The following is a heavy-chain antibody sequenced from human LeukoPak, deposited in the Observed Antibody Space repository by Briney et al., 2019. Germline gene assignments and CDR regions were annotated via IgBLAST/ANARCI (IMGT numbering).Heavy chain of an antibody. CDR2: ISSSSSYI. V-gene: IGHV3-21*01. CDR1: GFTFSSYG. Sequence: GRSLRLSCAASGFTFSSYGMHWVRQAPGKGLEWVSSISSSSSYIYYADSVKGRFTISRDNAKNSLYLQMNSLRAEDTAVYYCARDKGTSCLSSLDYWGQGTLVTVSS. CDR3: ARDKGTSCLSSLDY. D-gene: IGHD6-6*01. J-gene: IGHJ4*02.